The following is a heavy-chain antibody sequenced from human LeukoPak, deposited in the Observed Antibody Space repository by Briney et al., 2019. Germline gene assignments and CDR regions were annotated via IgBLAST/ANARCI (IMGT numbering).Heavy chain of an antibody. D-gene: IGHD6-13*01. V-gene: IGHV1-69*05. J-gene: IGHJ4*02. CDR2: IIPIFGTA. CDR3: ARDSSSWPFDY. CDR1: XSTFXSXA. Sequence: XASXSTFXSXAISWVRQAPGQGLEWMGGIIPIFGTANYAQKFQGRVTITTDESTSTAYMELSSLRSEDTAVYYCARDSSSWPFDYWGQGTLVTVSS.